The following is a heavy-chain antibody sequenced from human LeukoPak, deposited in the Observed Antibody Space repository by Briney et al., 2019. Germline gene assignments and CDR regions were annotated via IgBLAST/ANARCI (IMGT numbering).Heavy chain of an antibody. D-gene: IGHD2-15*01. Sequence: QTLSPTCAISGDSVSSNSAAWNWITHSPPRVLEWLGRTSYRSKWPNDSAVSVKRRININPDTSKNQFSLQLHSLPPEGPAVYYCARTPGYCSGGSCYSVDWFDPWGQGTLVTVSS. CDR3: ARTPGYCSGGSCYSVDWFDP. CDR2: TSYRSKWPN. CDR1: GDSVSSNSAA. V-gene: IGHV6-1*01. J-gene: IGHJ5*02.